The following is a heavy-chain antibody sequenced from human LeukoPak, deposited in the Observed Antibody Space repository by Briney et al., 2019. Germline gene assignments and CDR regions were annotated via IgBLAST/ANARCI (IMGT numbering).Heavy chain of an antibody. Sequence: GGSLRLSCAASGFTFSSYAMSWVRQAPGKGLEWVSAISGSGSRTYYADSVKGRFTISRDNSRNTLWLQMSSLRAEDTAVYYCAKPRDEYYYDSSGYYDYWGQGTLVTVSS. CDR1: GFTFSSYA. D-gene: IGHD3-22*01. CDR2: ISGSGSRT. J-gene: IGHJ4*02. V-gene: IGHV3-23*01. CDR3: AKPRDEYYYDSSGYYDY.